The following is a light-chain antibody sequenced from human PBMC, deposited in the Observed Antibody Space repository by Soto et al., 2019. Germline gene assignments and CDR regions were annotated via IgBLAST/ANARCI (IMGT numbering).Light chain of an antibody. CDR3: QQYNSFST. V-gene: IGKV1-5*01. CDR2: DAS. CDR1: QSINNL. J-gene: IGKJ1*01. Sequence: IQMNQSPSTLSATVGDRVTITFRASQSINNLLAWYQQKPGKAPKFLIYDASALPRGVPARCSGSGSGTKFTLTISSLQPDDFATYYCQQYNSFSTFGPGTKVDIK.